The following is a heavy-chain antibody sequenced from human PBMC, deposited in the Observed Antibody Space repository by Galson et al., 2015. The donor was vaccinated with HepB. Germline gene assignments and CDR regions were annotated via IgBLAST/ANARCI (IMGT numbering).Heavy chain of an antibody. CDR1: GFTFSSYS. J-gene: IGHJ6*02. V-gene: IGHV3-21*01. Sequence: SLRLSCAASGFTFSSYSMNWVRQAPGKGLEWVSSISCSSSYIYYADSVKGRFTISRDNAKNSLYLQMNSLRAEDTAVYYCARDGYSGYDFNARYYYYYGMDVWGQGTTVTVSS. CDR3: ARDGYSGYDFNARYYYYYGMDV. CDR2: ISCSSSYI. D-gene: IGHD5-12*01.